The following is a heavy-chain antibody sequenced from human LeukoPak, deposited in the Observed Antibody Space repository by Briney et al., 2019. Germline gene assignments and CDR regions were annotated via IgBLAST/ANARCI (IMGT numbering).Heavy chain of an antibody. CDR1: GFTFSNYW. J-gene: IGHJ5*02. CDR2: INTDGSST. V-gene: IGHV3-74*01. Sequence: GGSLRLSCAASGFTFSNYWLHWVRQAPGKGLVWVSRINTDGSSTNYADSVKGRFTIPRDNAKNTLYLQMNSLRAEDTAVYYCARDRDGYGAGNGTWGQGTLVTVSS. D-gene: IGHD5-18*01. CDR3: ARDRDGYGAGNGT.